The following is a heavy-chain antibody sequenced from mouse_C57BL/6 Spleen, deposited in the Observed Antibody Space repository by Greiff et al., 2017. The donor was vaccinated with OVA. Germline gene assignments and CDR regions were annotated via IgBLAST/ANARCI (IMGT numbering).Heavy chain of an antibody. CDR3: ARGDYGSSYDY. D-gene: IGHD1-1*01. Sequence: QVQLQQPGAELVKPGASVKLSCKASGYTSTSYWMHWVKQRPGQGLEWIGMIHPNSGSTNYNEKFKSKATLTVDKSSSTAYMQLSSLTSEDSAVYYCARGDYGSSYDYWGQGTTLTVSS. V-gene: IGHV1-64*01. J-gene: IGHJ2*01. CDR2: IHPNSGST. CDR1: GYTSTSYW.